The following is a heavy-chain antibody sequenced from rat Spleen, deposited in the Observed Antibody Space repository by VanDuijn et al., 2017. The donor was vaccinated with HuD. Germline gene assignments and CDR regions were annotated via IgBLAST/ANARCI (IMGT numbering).Heavy chain of an antibody. CDR2: IWTGGNT. V-gene: IGHV2-30*01. J-gene: IGHJ2*01. D-gene: IGHD1-2*01. Sequence: QVQLKESGPGLVQSSQTLSLTCTVSGFSLISYAVNWVRQPTGKGLEWMGVIWTGGNTDYNSALESRLSISRDTSKSQVFLKMNSLQTEDIATYYCARGGYGSYIYGFFDYWGQGVTVTVSS. CDR1: GFSLISYA. CDR3: ARGGYGSYIYGFFDY.